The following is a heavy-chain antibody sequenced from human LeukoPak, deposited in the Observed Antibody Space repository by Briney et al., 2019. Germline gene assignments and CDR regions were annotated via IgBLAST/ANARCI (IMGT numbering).Heavy chain of an antibody. CDR3: ARDVDYANPRHDY. Sequence: GGSLRLCCAASGFTVFNYWMSWVRQAPGKGLEWVANINLDGSQKYYVDSLKGRFTISRDNAKNSLYLQMNSLRAEDTAVYYCARDVDYANPRHDYWGQGTLVTVSS. V-gene: IGHV3-7*01. CDR1: GFTVFNYW. CDR2: INLDGSQK. J-gene: IGHJ4*02. D-gene: IGHD4/OR15-4a*01.